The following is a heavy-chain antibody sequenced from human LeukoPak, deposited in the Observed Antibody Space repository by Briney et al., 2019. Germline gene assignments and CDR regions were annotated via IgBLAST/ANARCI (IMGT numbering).Heavy chain of an antibody. CDR2: ISTSSTTK. CDR3: AKEMGYCTGGSCYRWFDS. D-gene: IGHD2-15*01. J-gene: IGHJ5*01. Sequence: PGGSLRLSCAASGFTFSSYEMIWLRQAPGKGLEWLSYISTSSTTKYYADSVKGRFTFSRDDAKNSLSLQMNSLRADDTAVYYCAKEMGYCTGGSCYRWFDSWGQGTLVTVSS. V-gene: IGHV3-48*03. CDR1: GFTFSSYE.